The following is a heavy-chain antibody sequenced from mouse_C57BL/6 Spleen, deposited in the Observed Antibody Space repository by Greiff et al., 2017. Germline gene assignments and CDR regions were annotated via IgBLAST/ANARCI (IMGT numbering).Heavy chain of an antibody. Sequence: EVQVVESGGGLVKPGGSLKLSCAASGFTFSDYGMHWVRQAPEKGLEWVAYISSGSSTIYYADTVKGRFTISRDNAKNTLFLQMTSLRSEDTAMYYCARDDSHYAMDYWGQGTSVTVSS. CDR1: GFTFSDYG. V-gene: IGHV5-17*01. J-gene: IGHJ4*01. D-gene: IGHD2-4*01. CDR2: ISSGSSTI. CDR3: ARDDSHYAMDY.